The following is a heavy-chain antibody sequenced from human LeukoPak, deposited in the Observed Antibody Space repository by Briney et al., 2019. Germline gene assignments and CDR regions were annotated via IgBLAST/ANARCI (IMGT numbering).Heavy chain of an antibody. D-gene: IGHD3-3*02. Sequence: GGSLRLSCAASGFTVSSNYMSWVRQAPGKGLEWVSVIYSGGSTYYADSVKGRFTISRDNSKNTLYLQMNSLRAEDTAVYYCARHSTQDAFDIWDQGTMVTVSS. CDR3: ARHSTQDAFDI. CDR1: GFTVSSNY. V-gene: IGHV3-66*04. CDR2: IYSGGST. J-gene: IGHJ3*02.